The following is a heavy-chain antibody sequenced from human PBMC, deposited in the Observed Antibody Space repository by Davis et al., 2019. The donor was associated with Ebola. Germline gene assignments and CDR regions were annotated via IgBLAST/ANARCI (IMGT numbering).Heavy chain of an antibody. CDR1: GFSLSTSGMG. D-gene: IGHD3-10*01. J-gene: IGHJ4*02. CDR3: AHRLGRFGEWNFDY. CDR2: LYWDDDK. Sequence: SGPTLVKPTQTLTLTCTFSGFSLSTSGMGVGWIRQLPGKALEWLALLYWDDDKRYRPSLKSRLTITKDTSKNQVVLTMINMDPVDTATYYCAHRLGRFGEWNFDYWGLGTLVTVSS. V-gene: IGHV2-5*02.